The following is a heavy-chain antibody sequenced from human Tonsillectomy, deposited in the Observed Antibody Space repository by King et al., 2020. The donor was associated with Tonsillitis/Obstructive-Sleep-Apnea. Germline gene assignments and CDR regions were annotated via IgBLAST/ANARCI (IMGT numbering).Heavy chain of an antibody. V-gene: IGHV5-10-1*01. D-gene: IGHD3-16*01. J-gene: IGHJ6*04. CDR2: IDPSDSYT. Sequence: VQLVQSGAEVKKPGESLRISCKGSGYSFTSYWISWVRQMPGKGLEWMGRIDPSDSYTNYSPAFQGHVTISANKSISTAYLQWNSLKASDTAMYYCARHGGAAPTPWMDVWGKGTTVTVSS. CDR3: ARHGGAAPTPWMDV. CDR1: GYSFTSYW.